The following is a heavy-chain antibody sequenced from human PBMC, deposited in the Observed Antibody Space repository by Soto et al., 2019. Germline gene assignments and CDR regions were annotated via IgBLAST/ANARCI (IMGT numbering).Heavy chain of an antibody. V-gene: IGHV4-4*02. CDR2: IYRTGST. Sequence: SETLSLTCAVSGGSFTSNNWWTWVRQPPGQGLEWIGEIYRTGSTDYNPSLKSRVTISLDKSENQFSLKVTSLTAADTAVYYCASRDPGTSVDYWGQGTLVTVSS. J-gene: IGHJ4*02. CDR3: ASRDPGTSVDY. CDR1: GGSFTSNNW. D-gene: IGHD1-7*01.